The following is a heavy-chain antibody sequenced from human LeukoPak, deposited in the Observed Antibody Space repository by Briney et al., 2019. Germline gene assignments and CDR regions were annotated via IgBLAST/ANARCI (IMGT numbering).Heavy chain of an antibody. V-gene: IGHV3-23*01. CDR2: ISGSGDST. CDR1: GFTFSNYA. J-gene: IGHJ4*02. CDR3: ARDRGEGTDY. Sequence: GGSLRLSCAASGFTFSNYAMSWVRQAPGKGLEWVSVISGSGDSTYHADSVKGRFTISRDNSNNTLYLQMNSLRVDDTAVYYCARDRGEGTDYWGQGTLVTVSS. D-gene: IGHD3-16*01.